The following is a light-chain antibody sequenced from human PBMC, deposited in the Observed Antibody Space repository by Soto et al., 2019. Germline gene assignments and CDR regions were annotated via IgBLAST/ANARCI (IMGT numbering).Light chain of an antibody. CDR3: CSYAGGYTSV. J-gene: IGLJ1*01. CDR2: DVS. V-gene: IGLV2-11*01. CDR1: SSDIGAYIY. Sequence: QSALTQPRSVSGSPGQSVTISCTGTSSDIGAYIYVSWYQQHPGKAPKLMIFDVSKRPSGVPDRFSASKSGNTASLTISGLQTEDEADYYCCSYAGGYTSVFGTGTKVTVL.